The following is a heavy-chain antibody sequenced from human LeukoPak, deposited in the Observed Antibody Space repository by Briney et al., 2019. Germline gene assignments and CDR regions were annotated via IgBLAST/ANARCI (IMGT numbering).Heavy chain of an antibody. V-gene: IGHV1-18*01. CDR1: GYTFTSYG. J-gene: IGHJ2*01. Sequence: ASVKVSCKASGYTFTSYGISWVRQAPGQGLEWMGWISAYNGNTKYAQKLQGRVTMTIDTSTSTAYMDLRSLRSDDTAVYYCARQYIDILTGYHRGELYWYFDLWGRGTLVTVSS. D-gene: IGHD3-9*01. CDR3: ARQYIDILTGYHRGELYWYFDL. CDR2: ISAYNGNT.